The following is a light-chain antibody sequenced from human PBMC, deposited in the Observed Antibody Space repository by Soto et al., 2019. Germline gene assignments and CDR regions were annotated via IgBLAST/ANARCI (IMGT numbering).Light chain of an antibody. CDR2: IAS. CDR3: QQAYGTSLT. CDR1: QSFVSY. J-gene: IGKJ3*01. V-gene: IGKV1-39*01. Sequence: ITMTRSPSSLSVSVGDSVTITCRASQSFVSYLNWYQQKLGKATKLLIYIASNLQRGVPSRFSGSGSGTLFTPTISIVLPHEFETTCWQQAYGTSLTFGPRT.